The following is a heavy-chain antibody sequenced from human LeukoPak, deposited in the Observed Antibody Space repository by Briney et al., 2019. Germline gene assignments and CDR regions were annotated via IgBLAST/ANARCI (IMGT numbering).Heavy chain of an antibody. CDR2: INAGNGNT. CDR1: GYTFTSYA. V-gene: IGHV1-3*01. CDR3: ARTVTTGHNWFDP. D-gene: IGHD4-17*01. Sequence: GASVKVSCKASGYTFTSYAMHWVRQAPGQRLEWMGWINAGNGNTKYSQKFQGRVTITWDTSASTAYMELSSLRSEDTAVYYCARTVTTGHNWFDPWGQGTLVTVSS. J-gene: IGHJ5*02.